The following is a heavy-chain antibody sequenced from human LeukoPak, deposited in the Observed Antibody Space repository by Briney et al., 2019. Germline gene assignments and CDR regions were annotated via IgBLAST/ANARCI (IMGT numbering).Heavy chain of an antibody. D-gene: IGHD6-6*01. Sequence: ASVKVSCKASGYTLTTYDINWVRQATGQGLEWMGWMNPSSGNIGYAQKFQGRVSMTRNTSINTAYMELSSLKSEDTAVYYCARSLAGRSYYYYMDAWGNGTTVTVSS. J-gene: IGHJ6*03. CDR2: MNPSSGNI. CDR3: ARSLAGRSYYYYMDA. V-gene: IGHV1-8*01. CDR1: GYTLTTYD.